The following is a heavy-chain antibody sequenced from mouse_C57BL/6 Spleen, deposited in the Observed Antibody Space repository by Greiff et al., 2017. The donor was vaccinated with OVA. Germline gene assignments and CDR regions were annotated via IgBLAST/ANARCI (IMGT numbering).Heavy chain of an antibody. CDR2: ISGGGGNT. J-gene: IGHJ1*03. D-gene: IGHD1-1*01. V-gene: IGHV5-9*01. CDR1: GFTFSSYT. CDR3: ARHYYGSSYGGYWYFDV. Sequence: EVQVVESGGGLVKPGGSLKLSCAASGFTFSSYTMSWVRQTPEKRLEWVATISGGGGNTYYPDSVKGRFTISRDNAKNTLYLQMSSLRSEDTALYYCARHYYGSSYGGYWYFDVWGTGTTVTVSS.